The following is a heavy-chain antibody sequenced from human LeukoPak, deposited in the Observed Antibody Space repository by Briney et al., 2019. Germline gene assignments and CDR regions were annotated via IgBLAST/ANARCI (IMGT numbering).Heavy chain of an antibody. J-gene: IGHJ4*02. CDR2: INHDGSST. CDR3: VRDWGYDSSGYWQKYFDT. CDR1: GFTFTTFW. D-gene: IGHD3-22*01. V-gene: IGHV3-74*01. Sequence: GGSLRLSCATSGFTFTTFWMHWVRQAPGKGLVWVSRINHDGSSTNYADSVKGRYTISRDNAKNTVYLQMNSLRAEDTAVYYCVRDWGYDSSGYWQKYFDTWGQGTLVTVSS.